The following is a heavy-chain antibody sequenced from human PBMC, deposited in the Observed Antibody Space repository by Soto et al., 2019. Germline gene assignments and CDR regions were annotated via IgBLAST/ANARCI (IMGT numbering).Heavy chain of an antibody. Sequence: QVQLVQSGAEVKKPGSSVKVSCKASGGTFSSYAISWVRQAPGQGLEWMGGIIPIFGTADYAQKFQGRVTITADESTSTAYVELSSLRSENTAVYYCAKNPENYYYGIDVWGQGTTVTVSS. V-gene: IGHV1-69*12. CDR2: IIPIFGTA. CDR3: AKNPENYYYGIDV. J-gene: IGHJ6*02. CDR1: GGTFSSYA.